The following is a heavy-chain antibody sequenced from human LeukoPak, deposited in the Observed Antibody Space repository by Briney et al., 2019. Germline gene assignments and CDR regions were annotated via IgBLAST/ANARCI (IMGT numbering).Heavy chain of an antibody. CDR3: ARDSSSWNAEYFQH. J-gene: IGHJ1*01. CDR1: GYTFTSYA. D-gene: IGHD6-13*01. V-gene: IGHV7-4-1*02. CDR2: INTNTGNP. Sequence: ASVKVSCKASGYTFTSYAMNWVRQAPGQGLEWMGWINTNTGNPTYAQGFTGRFVFSLDASVSTAYLQISSLKAEDTAVYYCARDSSSWNAEYFQHWGQGTLVTVSS.